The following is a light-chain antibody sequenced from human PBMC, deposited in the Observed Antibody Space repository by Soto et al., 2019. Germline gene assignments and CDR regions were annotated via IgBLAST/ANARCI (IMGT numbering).Light chain of an antibody. CDR3: SSYTSSLYV. CDR1: SSDVGGYNY. Sequence: QPALTQPASLSGSPGQSITISCPGNSSDVGGYNYVSWYQQHPGKAPKLMIYDVSNRPSGVSNRFSGSKSGNTASLTISGLQAEDEADYYCSSYTSSLYVFGTGTKVTVL. J-gene: IGLJ1*01. V-gene: IGLV2-14*01. CDR2: DVS.